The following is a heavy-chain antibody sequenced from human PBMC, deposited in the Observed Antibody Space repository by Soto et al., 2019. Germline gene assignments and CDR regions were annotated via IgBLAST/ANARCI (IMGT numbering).Heavy chain of an antibody. CDR1: GFTFSSYA. D-gene: IGHD2-15*01. V-gene: IGHV3-30-3*01. CDR2: ISYDGSNK. CDR3: ARDVSLFPKLPGYYYGMDV. J-gene: IGHJ6*02. Sequence: GGSLRLSCAASGFTFSSYAMHWVRQAPGKGLEWVAVISYDGSNKYYADSVKGRFTISRDNSKNTLYLQMNSLRAEDTAVYYCARDVSLFPKLPGYYYGMDVWGQGTTVTVSS.